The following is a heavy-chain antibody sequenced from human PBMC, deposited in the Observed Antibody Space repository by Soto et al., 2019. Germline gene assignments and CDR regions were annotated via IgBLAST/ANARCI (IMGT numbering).Heavy chain of an antibody. D-gene: IGHD3-10*01. V-gene: IGHV1-2*02. Sequence: QVHLVQSGAEVKKPGASVKVSCKASGYTFSDYYMHWVRQAPGQGLEWMGWINPSSGGTHFAVQFQGRVTMTRDTSIGTAYMELSVLPSDDTAVYYCARELQSILRGGIIGGAFDIWGLGTMVAVSS. CDR1: GYTFSDYY. CDR3: ARELQSILRGGIIGGAFDI. CDR2: INPSSGGT. J-gene: IGHJ3*02.